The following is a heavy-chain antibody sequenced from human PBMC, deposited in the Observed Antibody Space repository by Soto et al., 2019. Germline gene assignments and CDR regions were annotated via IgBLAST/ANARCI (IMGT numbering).Heavy chain of an antibody. V-gene: IGHV4-61*01. CDR3: ARESWVGATTWFDP. D-gene: IGHD1-26*01. Sequence: QVQLQESGPGLVKPSETLSLTCTVSGGSVSSGSYYWSWIRQPPGKGLEWIGYIYYSGSTNYNPSLKSRVTISVDTSKNQFPLKLSSVTAADTAVYYCARESWVGATTWFDPWGQGTLVTVSS. CDR1: GGSVSSGSYY. J-gene: IGHJ5*02. CDR2: IYYSGST.